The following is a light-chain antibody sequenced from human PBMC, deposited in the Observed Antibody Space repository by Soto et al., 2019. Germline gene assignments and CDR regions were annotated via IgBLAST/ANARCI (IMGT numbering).Light chain of an antibody. CDR1: SSNIGAGYE. CDR2: GNN. V-gene: IGLV1-40*01. CDR3: SSYAVNNKVI. Sequence: QSVLTQPPSVSGAPGQRVTISCTGSSSNIGAGYEAHWYQQLPGTAPKLLIYGNNNRPSGVPDRFSGSKSGTSASLAITGLQAEDEADYYCSSYAVNNKVIFGGGTKVTVL. J-gene: IGLJ2*01.